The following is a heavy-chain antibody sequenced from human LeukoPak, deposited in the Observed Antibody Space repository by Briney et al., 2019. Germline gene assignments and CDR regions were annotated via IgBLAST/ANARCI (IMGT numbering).Heavy chain of an antibody. CDR2: IIPIVGTT. V-gene: IGHV1-69*13. CDR3: ARVRLRGNWFDP. CDR1: GGTFSSYA. Sequence: ASVKVSCKASGGTFSSYAFSWVRQAPGQGLEWMGGIIPIVGTTNYAQMFQGRVTITADESTSTAYMELSSLRSEDTAVYYCARVRLRGNWFDPWGQGTLVTVSS. J-gene: IGHJ5*02. D-gene: IGHD5-12*01.